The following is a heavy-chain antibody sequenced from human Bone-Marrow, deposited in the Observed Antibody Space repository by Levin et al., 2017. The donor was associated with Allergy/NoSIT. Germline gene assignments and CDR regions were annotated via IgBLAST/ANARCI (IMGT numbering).Heavy chain of an antibody. V-gene: IGHV4-59*01. D-gene: IGHD2-15*01. CDR2: IYKEVIT. CDR3: AKGASGLPHDYFDV. Sequence: SQTLSLTCDVRGASLGTSFWSWIRQSPGGRLEWLGYIYKEVITDYNPSLSDRVTISRDTSKNQISLILTSLTAADTAVYHCAKGASGLPHDYFDVWGQGSLVIVSS. J-gene: IGHJ4*02. CDR1: GASLGTSF.